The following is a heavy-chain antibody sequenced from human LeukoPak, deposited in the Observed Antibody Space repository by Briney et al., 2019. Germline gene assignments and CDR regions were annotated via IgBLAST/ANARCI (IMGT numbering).Heavy chain of an antibody. V-gene: IGHV3-23*01. CDR1: GFSFSSYD. CDR3: AREEMATDYYSYGMDV. D-gene: IGHD5-24*01. CDR2: ISGSGRST. Sequence: GGSLRLSCAASGFSFSSYDMSWVRQAPGKGLEWVSEISGSGRSTYYADSARGRFTISRDNSKNTLYLQMNSLRAEDTAVYYCAREEMATDYYSYGMDVWGQGTTVTVSS. J-gene: IGHJ6*02.